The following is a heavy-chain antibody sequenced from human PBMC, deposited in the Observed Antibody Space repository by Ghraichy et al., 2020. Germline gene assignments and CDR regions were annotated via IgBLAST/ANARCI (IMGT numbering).Heavy chain of an antibody. CDR2: ITRSSSSM. J-gene: IGHJ4*02. V-gene: IGHV3-21*01. CDR3: ARDGLWFGEDGGPDY. Sequence: GGSLRLSCIASGFTFSTYAMNWVRQAPGKGLEWVSSITRSSSSMFYTDSLKGRFTISRDNAKNSLYLQMNSLRDEDTAVYYCARDGLWFGEDGGPDYWGQGTLVTVSS. CDR1: GFTFSTYA. D-gene: IGHD3-10*01.